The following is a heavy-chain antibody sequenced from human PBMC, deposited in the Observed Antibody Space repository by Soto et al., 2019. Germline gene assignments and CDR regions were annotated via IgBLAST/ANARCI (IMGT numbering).Heavy chain of an antibody. V-gene: IGHV2-5*02. Sequence: QITLKESGPTLVNPTQTLTLTCTFSGFSLSTTGVTVGWIRQPPGKALEWLALVYWDEDKRYSPSLKNRLTITKDTSKNQVVLTMTNMDPVDTATYYCARSPYGDYVNSFDRWGQGTVVTVSS. CDR1: GFSLSTTGVT. J-gene: IGHJ3*02. CDR3: ARSPYGDYVNSFDR. CDR2: VYWDEDK. D-gene: IGHD4-17*01.